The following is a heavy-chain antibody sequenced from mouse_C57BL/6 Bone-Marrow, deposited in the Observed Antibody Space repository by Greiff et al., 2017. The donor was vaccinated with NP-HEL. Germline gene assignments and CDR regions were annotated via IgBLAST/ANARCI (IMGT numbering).Heavy chain of an antibody. CDR2: IYPRSGNT. CDR1: GYTFTSYG. D-gene: IGHD1-1*01. V-gene: IGHV1-81*01. CDR3: ARVLNYYGSSYAWFAN. J-gene: IGHJ3*01. Sequence: QVQLQQSGAELARPGASVKLSCKASGYTFTSYGISWVKQRTGQGLEWIGEIYPRSGNTYYNEKFKGKATLTADKSSSTAYMELRSLTSEDSAVYFCARVLNYYGSSYAWFANWGQGTLVTVSA.